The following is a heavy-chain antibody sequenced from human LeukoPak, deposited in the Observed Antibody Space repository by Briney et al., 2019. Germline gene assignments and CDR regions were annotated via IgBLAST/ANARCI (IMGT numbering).Heavy chain of an antibody. CDR3: ARDPSAWFDP. D-gene: IGHD6-19*01. CDR1: GGSISSGSYY. V-gene: IGHV4-61*02. J-gene: IGHJ5*02. Sequence: SQTLSLTCTVSGGSISSGSYYWTWIRQPAGKGLEWLGRIYSSGSTDYNPSLKSRVTISEDTSKNQFSLQLRSATPEDTAVYYCARDPSAWFDPWGQGTLVTVSS. CDR2: IYSSGST.